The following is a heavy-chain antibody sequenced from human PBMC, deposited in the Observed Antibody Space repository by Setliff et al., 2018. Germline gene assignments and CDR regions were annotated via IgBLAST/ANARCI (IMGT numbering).Heavy chain of an antibody. CDR2: ILSSGGT. J-gene: IGHJ6*03. D-gene: IGHD3-10*01. CDR1: GASISSGSNY. V-gene: IGHV4-61*09. CDR3: ARHKSNGSGSYPSLYMDV. Sequence: SETLSLTCSVSGASISSGSNYWSWIRQPAGKGVEWIGHILSSGGTNYNPSLKNRVSISLDTSKNQFSLNLNSVTAADTAVYYCARHKSNGSGSYPSLYMDVWGKGIMVTVSS.